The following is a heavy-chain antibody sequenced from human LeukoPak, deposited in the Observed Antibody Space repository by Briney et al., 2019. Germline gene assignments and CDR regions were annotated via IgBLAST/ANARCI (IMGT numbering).Heavy chain of an antibody. CDR1: GFTFSSYW. V-gene: IGHV3-74*01. CDR2: INSDGSSA. CDR3: ARGDYEYYYYYMDV. J-gene: IGHJ6*03. Sequence: GGSLRLSCAASGFTFSSYWMHWVRQAPGKGLVWVSRINSDGSSASYADSVKGRFTISRDNAKNTLYLQMNSLRAEDTAVYYCARGDYEYYYYYMDVWGKGTTVTVSS. D-gene: IGHD4-17*01.